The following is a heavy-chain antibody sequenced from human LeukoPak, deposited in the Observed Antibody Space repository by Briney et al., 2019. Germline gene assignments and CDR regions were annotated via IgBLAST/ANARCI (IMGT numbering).Heavy chain of an antibody. CDR1: GGSISSSTYY. CDR3: ATPYSGGYHGLDI. CDR2: IYYSGST. D-gene: IGHD1-26*01. J-gene: IGHJ3*02. V-gene: IGHV4-39*01. Sequence: SETLSLTCTVSGGSISSSTYYWGWIRQPPGKGLEWIGGIYYSGSTYYNPSLKSRVTISVDTSKNQFSLKLNSVTAADTAVYYCATPYSGGYHGLDIWGQGTMVTVSS.